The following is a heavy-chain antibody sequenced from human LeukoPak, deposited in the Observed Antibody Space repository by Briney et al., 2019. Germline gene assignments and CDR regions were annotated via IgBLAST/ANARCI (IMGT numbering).Heavy chain of an antibody. Sequence: SETPSLTCTVSGGSISSDIYYWGWIRQPPGKGLEWIGSIYYSGSTYYNPSLKSRVTISVDTSKNQFSLRLSSVTAADTAVYYCARSMGHTYYDFWSGSNKFDYWGQGTLVTVSS. D-gene: IGHD3-3*01. CDR3: ARSMGHTYYDFWSGSNKFDY. CDR1: GGSISSDIYY. J-gene: IGHJ4*02. V-gene: IGHV4-39*01. CDR2: IYYSGST.